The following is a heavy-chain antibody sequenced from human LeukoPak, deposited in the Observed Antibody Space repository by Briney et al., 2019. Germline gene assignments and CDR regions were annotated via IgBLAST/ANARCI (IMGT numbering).Heavy chain of an antibody. CDR3: ARVAKERVGGVYYFDY. CDR1: GFTFRDYD. D-gene: IGHD1-1*01. V-gene: IGHV3-13*01. Sequence: GGSLRLSCAASGFTFRDYDMHWVRQATGKGLEWVSAIGTAGDTYYTGSVKGRFTISRENAKNSLYLQMNSLRAGDTAVYYCARVAKERVGGVYYFDYWGQGTLVTVSS. J-gene: IGHJ4*02. CDR2: IGTAGDT.